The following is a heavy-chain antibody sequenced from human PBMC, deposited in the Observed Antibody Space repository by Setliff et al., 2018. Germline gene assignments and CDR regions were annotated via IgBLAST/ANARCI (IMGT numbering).Heavy chain of an antibody. CDR3: ARGYWSNTSCYRPDIEYYYYYMDV. CDR1: GDSVTSHY. CDR2: IFHSGAT. J-gene: IGHJ6*03. V-gene: IGHV4-59*02. D-gene: IGHD2-2*02. Sequence: SETLSLTCSVSGDSVTSHYWSWVRQPPGRGLEWIGYIFHSGATNYNPSRKHRVTISFGTSKNQFSLKLTSVTAADTAVYYCARGYWSNTSCYRPDIEYYYYYMDVWGKGATVTVSS.